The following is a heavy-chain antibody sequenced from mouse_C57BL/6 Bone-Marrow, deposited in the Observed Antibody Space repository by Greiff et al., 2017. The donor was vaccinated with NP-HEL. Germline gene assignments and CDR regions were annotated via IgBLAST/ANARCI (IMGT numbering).Heavy chain of an antibody. CDR3: ARDRIYYDYDGYVDV. D-gene: IGHD2-4*01. V-gene: IGHV1-55*01. J-gene: IGHJ1*03. Sequence: QVQLQQSGAELVKPGASVKMSCKASGYTFTSYWITWVKQRPGQGLEWIGDIYPGSGSTNYNEKFKSKATLTVDTSSSTAYMQLSSLTSEDSAVYYCARDRIYYDYDGYVDVWGTGTTVTVSS. CDR2: IYPGSGST. CDR1: GYTFTSYW.